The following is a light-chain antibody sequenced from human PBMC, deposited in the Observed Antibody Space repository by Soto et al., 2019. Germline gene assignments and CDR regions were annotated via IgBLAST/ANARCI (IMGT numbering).Light chain of an antibody. CDR1: SSDIGGYIF. J-gene: IGLJ1*01. CDR3: VSYTARSSYV. V-gene: IGLV2-14*01. Sequence: QSALTQPASVSGSPGQSITVSCTGTSSDIGGYIFVSWYQQHPGKAPKLMFYDINNRPSGVSKRFSGSKSGNTASLTISGLQAEDEADYYCVSYTARSSYVFGTGTKLTVL. CDR2: DIN.